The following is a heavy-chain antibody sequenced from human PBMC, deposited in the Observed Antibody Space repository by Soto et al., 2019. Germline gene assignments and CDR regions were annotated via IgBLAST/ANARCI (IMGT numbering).Heavy chain of an antibody. D-gene: IGHD6-13*01. CDR1: GFTFSSYA. CDR2: ISGSGGST. Sequence: PGGSLRLSCAASGFTFSSYAMSWVRQAPGKGLEWVSAISGSGGSTYYADSVKGRFTISRDNSKNTLYLQMNSLRAEDTAVYYCAKIPGIAAAGYFPQWVDYFDYWGQGTLVTVSS. V-gene: IGHV3-23*01. CDR3: AKIPGIAAAGYFPQWVDYFDY. J-gene: IGHJ4*02.